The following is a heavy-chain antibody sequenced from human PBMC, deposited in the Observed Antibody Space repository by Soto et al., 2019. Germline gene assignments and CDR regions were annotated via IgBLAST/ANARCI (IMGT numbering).Heavy chain of an antibody. D-gene: IGHD5-12*01. Sequence: ASVKVSCKASGYTFTGYYMHWVRQAPGQGLEWMGWINPNSGGTNYAQKFQGWVTMTRDTSISTAYMELSRLRSDDTAVYYCARGLVPDIAATIRAFDIWGQGTMVTVSS. V-gene: IGHV1-2*04. J-gene: IGHJ3*02. CDR3: ARGLVPDIAATIRAFDI. CDR1: GYTFTGYY. CDR2: INPNSGGT.